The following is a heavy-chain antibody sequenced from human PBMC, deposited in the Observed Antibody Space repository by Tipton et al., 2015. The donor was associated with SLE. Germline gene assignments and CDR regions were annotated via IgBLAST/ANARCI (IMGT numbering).Heavy chain of an antibody. CDR3: ARAPPMLRPFGS. Sequence: TLSLTCTVSGGSISSGLYYWTWLRQHPGKGLEWIGYVSYSGSTLYNPSLKSRVDISVDTSKNQLSLKLNSVTAADTAVHFCARAPPMLRPFGSWGQGMLVTVSS. D-gene: IGHD2-8*01. J-gene: IGHJ4*02. V-gene: IGHV4-31*03. CDR1: GGSISSGLYY. CDR2: VSYSGST.